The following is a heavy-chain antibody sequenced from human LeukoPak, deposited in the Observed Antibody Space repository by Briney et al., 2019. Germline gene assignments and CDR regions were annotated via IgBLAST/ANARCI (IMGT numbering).Heavy chain of an antibody. Sequence: SETLSLTCTVSGGSISGYYWSWIRQPAGKGLEWIGRIYTSGSTNYNPSLKSRVTISVDESKNQFSLKLISVTAADTAVYHCARQDNYYYYMDIWNKGTTVTVSS. CDR3: ARQDNYYYYMDI. J-gene: IGHJ6*03. CDR2: IYTSGST. CDR1: GGSISGYY. V-gene: IGHV4-4*07.